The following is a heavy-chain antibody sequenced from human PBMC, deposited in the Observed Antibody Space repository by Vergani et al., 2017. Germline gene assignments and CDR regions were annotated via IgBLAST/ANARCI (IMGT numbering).Heavy chain of an antibody. V-gene: IGHV1-69*01. D-gene: IGHD3-22*01. Sequence: QVQLVQSGAEVKKPGSSVKVSCKASGGTFNNYAISWVRQAPGQGLEWMGGILPIFVTTNYAQKFQGRATITADETTSTADMELSSLRSEDTTVYYCARVTYYYDSSGYYTYWGQGTLVTVSS. CDR1: GGTFNNYA. CDR2: ILPIFVTT. J-gene: IGHJ4*02. CDR3: ARVTYYYDSSGYYTY.